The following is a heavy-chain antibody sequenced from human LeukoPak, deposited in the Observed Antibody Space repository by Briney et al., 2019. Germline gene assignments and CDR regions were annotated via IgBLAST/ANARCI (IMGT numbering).Heavy chain of an antibody. Sequence: GGSLRLSCAASGFTFNKYWMNWVRQAPGKGLEWVANIKQDGSEKYYVDSVKGRFTISRDNAKNSLYLQMNSLRAEDTALYYCAKDIAAMIEGHRAFDIWGQGTMVTVSS. D-gene: IGHD3-22*01. CDR1: GFTFNKYW. CDR3: AKDIAAMIEGHRAFDI. J-gene: IGHJ3*02. CDR2: IKQDGSEK. V-gene: IGHV3-7*03.